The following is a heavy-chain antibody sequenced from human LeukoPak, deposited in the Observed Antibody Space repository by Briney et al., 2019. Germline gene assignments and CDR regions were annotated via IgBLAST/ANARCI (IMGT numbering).Heavy chain of an antibody. Sequence: SGTLSLTCAVSGGSISSTNWWSWVRQPPGKGLEWIGEIFQSGRTNYNPSLKSRVTISVDKSRNQFSLKLSSVTAADTAVYYCARIHKYCSTNSCYGPEDFWGQGALITVSS. V-gene: IGHV4-4*02. J-gene: IGHJ4*02. D-gene: IGHD2-2*01. CDR3: ARIHKYCSTNSCYGPEDF. CDR2: IFQSGRT. CDR1: GGSISSTNW.